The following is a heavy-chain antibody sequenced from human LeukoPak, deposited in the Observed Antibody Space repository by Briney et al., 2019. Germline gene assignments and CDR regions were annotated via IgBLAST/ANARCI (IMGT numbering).Heavy chain of an antibody. J-gene: IGHJ4*02. CDR1: GYTFTGYY. V-gene: IGHV1-2*02. CDR3: ARDSGYYYDSSGYYRKGPFDY. Sequence: ASVKVSCKASGYTFTGYYMHWVRQAPGQGLEWMGWINPNSGGTNYAQKFQGRVTMTRDTSISTAYMELSRLRSDDTAMYYCARDSGYYYDSSGYYRKGPFDYWGQGTLVTVSS. CDR2: INPNSGGT. D-gene: IGHD3-22*01.